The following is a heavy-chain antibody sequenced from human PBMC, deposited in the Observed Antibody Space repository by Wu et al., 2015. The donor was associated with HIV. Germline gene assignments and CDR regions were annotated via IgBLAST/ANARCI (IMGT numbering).Heavy chain of an antibody. Sequence: QVQLVQSGAEVKKPGSSVKVSCKASGGTFSSYAISWVRQAPGQGLEWMGGIIPIFGTANYAQKFQGRVTITADESTSTAYMELSSLRSEDTAVYYCARDGEGPIYINHYYFGMDVWGQGTTVTVSS. CDR1: GGTFSSYA. D-gene: IGHD3-3*01. V-gene: IGHV1-69*01. CDR2: IIPIFGTA. CDR3: ARDGEGPIYINHYYFGMDV. J-gene: IGHJ6*02.